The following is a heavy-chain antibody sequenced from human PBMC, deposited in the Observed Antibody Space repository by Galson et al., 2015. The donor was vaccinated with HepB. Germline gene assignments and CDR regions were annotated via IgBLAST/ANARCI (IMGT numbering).Heavy chain of an antibody. CDR3: AKDRNSTSPGTYGMDV. Sequence: LRLSCAASGFPFSTYTMSWVRQAPGKGLEWVSAISGSGGATYYADSVRGRFTISRDNTKRTLYLQMNRLRGEDTALYYCAKDRNSTSPGTYGMDVWGQGTTVTVFS. D-gene: IGHD6-6*01. V-gene: IGHV3-23*01. CDR2: ISGSGGAT. CDR1: GFPFSTYT. J-gene: IGHJ6*02.